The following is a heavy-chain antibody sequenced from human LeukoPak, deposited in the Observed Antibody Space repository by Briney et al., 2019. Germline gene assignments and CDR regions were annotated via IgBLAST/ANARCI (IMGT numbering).Heavy chain of an antibody. CDR1: GYTFTSYD. V-gene: IGHV1-8*01. J-gene: IGHJ4*02. CDR3: ARWRVGATPNYFDY. D-gene: IGHD1-26*01. Sequence: ASVKVSCKASGYTFTSYDINWVRQATGQGLEWMGWMNPNSGNTGYAQKFQGRVTMTRNTSISTAYMELSSLRSEDTAGYYCARWRVGATPNYFDYWGQGTLVTVSS. CDR2: MNPNSGNT.